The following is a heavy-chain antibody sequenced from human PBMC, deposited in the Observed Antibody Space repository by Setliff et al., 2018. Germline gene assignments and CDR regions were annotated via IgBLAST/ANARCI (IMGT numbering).Heavy chain of an antibody. J-gene: IGHJ3*01. CDR3: ARAPLDYSSRAFDF. V-gene: IGHV4-59*01. Sequence: PSETLSLTCSVYGESFSNNYWSWIRQPPGKGLEWIGYKSTRGDTNSNPSLRSRLTMSVDTSKKQFSLSLSAVTAADTAKYYCARAPLDYSSRAFDFWGQGTMVTVSS. CDR1: GESFSNNY. CDR2: KSTRGDT. D-gene: IGHD2-15*01.